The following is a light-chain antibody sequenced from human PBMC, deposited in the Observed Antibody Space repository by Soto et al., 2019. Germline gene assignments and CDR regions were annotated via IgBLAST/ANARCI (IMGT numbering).Light chain of an antibody. CDR2: DVN. J-gene: IGLJ2*01. Sequence: QSVLTQPASVSGSPGQSITLSCTGTSSDIGGYDYASWYQRHPGKAPKLIIYDVNNRPSGVSNRFSGSKSGNTASLTISGLQAGDEADYYCTSYASGSSHVVFGGGTKVTVL. V-gene: IGLV2-14*01. CDR3: TSYASGSSHVV. CDR1: SSDIGGYDY.